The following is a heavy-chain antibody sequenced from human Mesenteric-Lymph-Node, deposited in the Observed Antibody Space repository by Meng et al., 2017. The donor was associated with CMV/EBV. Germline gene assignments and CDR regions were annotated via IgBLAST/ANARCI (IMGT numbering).Heavy chain of an antibody. CDR1: GFTFGNYA. CDR2: ISGSGGIT. D-gene: IGHD2-8*01. CDR3: AKGYCTNGVCYPDY. J-gene: IGHJ4*02. Sequence: GSLRLSCAASGFTFGNYAITWVRQAPGKGLEWVSTISGSGGITYYADSVKGRFTISRDNSRNTLYLQMNSLRAEDTAVYYCAKGYCTNGVCYPDYWGQGTLVTVSS. V-gene: IGHV3-23*01.